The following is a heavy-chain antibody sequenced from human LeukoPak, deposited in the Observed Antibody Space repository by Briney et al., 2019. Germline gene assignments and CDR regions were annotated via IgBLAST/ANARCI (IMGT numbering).Heavy chain of an antibody. J-gene: IGHJ5*02. Sequence: SETLSLTCTVSGGSISSSNYFWAWIRQPPGKGLEWIGSIYYSGSTYYNPSLKSRVTISVDTSKNQFSLKLNSVTAADTAVYYCARRPGVGSYGSLFRFDPWGQGTLVIVSS. CDR1: GGSISSSNYF. CDR3: ARRPGVGSYGSLFRFDP. V-gene: IGHV4-39*01. CDR2: IYYSGST. D-gene: IGHD1-26*01.